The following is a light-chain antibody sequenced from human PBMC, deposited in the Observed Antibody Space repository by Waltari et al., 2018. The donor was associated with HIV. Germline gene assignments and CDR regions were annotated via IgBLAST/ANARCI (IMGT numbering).Light chain of an antibody. CDR3: QQYKGYPWT. Sequence: DIQMTQSPSTLSASVGDRVTITCRASRDISNWLAWYQQKPGKAPKLLIYKASTLENEVPSRFSGSGSGTEFTLTINSLQPDDFVSYSCQQYKGYPWTFGQGTKVEIK. CDR2: KAS. J-gene: IGKJ1*01. V-gene: IGKV1-5*03. CDR1: RDISNW.